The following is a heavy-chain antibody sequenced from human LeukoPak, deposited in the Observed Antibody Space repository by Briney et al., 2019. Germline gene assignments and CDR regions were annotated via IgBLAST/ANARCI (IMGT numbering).Heavy chain of an antibody. D-gene: IGHD4-17*01. J-gene: IGHJ4*02. V-gene: IGHV3-23*01. CDR1: GFTFSTYG. CDR2: ISDSGGST. Sequence: PGGSLRLSCAASGFTFSTYGMNWVRQGPGKGLEWVSGISDSGGSTYYADSVKGRFTISRDNSKNTLHLQMNSLRAEDTAIYYCANLHTVSTSVPWGQGTLVTVSS. CDR3: ANLHTVSTSVP.